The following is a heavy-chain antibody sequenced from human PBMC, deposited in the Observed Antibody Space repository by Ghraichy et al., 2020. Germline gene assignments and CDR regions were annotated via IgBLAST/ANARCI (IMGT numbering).Heavy chain of an antibody. Sequence: SETLSLTCTVSGGSISSSSYYWGWIRQPPGKGLEWIGSIYYSGSTYYNPSLKSRVTISVDTSKNQFSLKLSSVTAADTAVYYCARAPGQPWYQLPWFPKTTLFGYWGQGTLVTVSS. CDR2: IYYSGST. J-gene: IGHJ4*02. CDR3: ARAPGQPWYQLPWFPKTTLFGY. D-gene: IGHD2-2*01. V-gene: IGHV4-39*01. CDR1: GGSISSSSYY.